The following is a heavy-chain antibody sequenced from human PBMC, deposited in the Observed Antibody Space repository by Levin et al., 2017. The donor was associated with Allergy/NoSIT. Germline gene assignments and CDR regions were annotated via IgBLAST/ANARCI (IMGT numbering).Heavy chain of an antibody. CDR3: ARDEGYDYVWGSYPPDY. J-gene: IGHJ4*02. D-gene: IGHD3-16*02. CDR1: GFTFSSYW. CDR2: IKQDGSEK. Sequence: GESLKISCAASGFTFSSYWMSWVRQAPGKGLEWVANIKQDGSEKYYVDSVKGRFTISRDNAKNSLYLQMNSLRAEDTAVYYCARDEGYDYVWGSYPPDYWGQGTLVTVSS. V-gene: IGHV3-7*04.